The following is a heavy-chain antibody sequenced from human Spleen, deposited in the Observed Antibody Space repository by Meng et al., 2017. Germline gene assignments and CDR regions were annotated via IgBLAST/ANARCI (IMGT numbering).Heavy chain of an antibody. J-gene: IGHJ4*02. D-gene: IGHD4-17*01. CDR2: FDPEDGET. CDR3: ARTYGDYATFDY. CDR1: GYTLTELS. Sequence: ASVKVSCKVSGYTLTELSMHWVRQAPGKGLEWMGGFDPEDGETIYAQKFQGRVTMTEDTSTDTAYMELSSLRSEDTAVYYCARTYGDYATFDYWGQGTLVTVSS. V-gene: IGHV1-24*01.